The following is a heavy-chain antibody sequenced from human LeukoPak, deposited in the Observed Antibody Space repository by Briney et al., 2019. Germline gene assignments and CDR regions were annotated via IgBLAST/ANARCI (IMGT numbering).Heavy chain of an antibody. V-gene: IGHV4-34*01. Sequence: SETLSLTCAVYGGSFSGYYWSWIRQPPGKGLEWIGEINHSGSTNYNPSLKSRVTISVDTSKNQFSLKLSSVTAADTAVYYCARAGYYYGSGSYWYWGQGTLVTVSS. D-gene: IGHD3-10*01. J-gene: IGHJ4*02. CDR2: INHSGST. CDR1: GGSFSGYY. CDR3: ARAGYYYGSGSYWY.